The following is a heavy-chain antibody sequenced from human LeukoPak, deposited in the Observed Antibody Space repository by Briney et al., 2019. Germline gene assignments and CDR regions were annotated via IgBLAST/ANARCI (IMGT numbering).Heavy chain of an antibody. J-gene: IGHJ4*02. CDR1: GGTSSSYA. CDR3: AREGYYDSSGYYPPAYYFDY. CDR2: IIPIFGIA. V-gene: IGHV1-69*04. Sequence: SVKVSCKASGGTSSSYAISWVRQAPGQGLEWMGRIIPIFGIANYAQKFQGRVTITADKSTSTAYMELSSLRSEDTAVYYCAREGYYDSSGYYPPAYYFDYWGQGTLVTVSS. D-gene: IGHD3-22*01.